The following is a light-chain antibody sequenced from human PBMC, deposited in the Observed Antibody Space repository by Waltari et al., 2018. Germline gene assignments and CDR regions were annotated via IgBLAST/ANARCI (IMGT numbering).Light chain of an antibody. Sequence: IMLTQSPGNLSLSPGERATLSCRTSQNIGRSLAWYQQKPGQAPRLLIYGASRRATHIPDRFSGSGSGTDFSLTINRLEPEDSALYYCQHYVRLPVTFGQGTKVEIK. V-gene: IGKV3-20*01. CDR2: GAS. J-gene: IGKJ1*01. CDR1: QNIGRS. CDR3: QHYVRLPVT.